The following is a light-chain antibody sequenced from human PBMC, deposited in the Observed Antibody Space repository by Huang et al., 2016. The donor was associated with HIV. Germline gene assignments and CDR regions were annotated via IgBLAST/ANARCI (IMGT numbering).Light chain of an antibody. Sequence: DPQMTQSPSSLSESVGDRVTITCRASENIDKYLNWYQQRPGKAPKRLMYEASSLESGVPSMFSGSGSGTDFTLTISSLQPEDFATYYCQQSFSTPYTFGQGTKLDIK. CDR1: ENIDKY. J-gene: IGKJ2*01. CDR2: EAS. V-gene: IGKV1-39*01. CDR3: QQSFSTPYT.